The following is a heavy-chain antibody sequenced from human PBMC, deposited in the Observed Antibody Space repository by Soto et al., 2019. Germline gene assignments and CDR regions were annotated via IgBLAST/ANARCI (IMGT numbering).Heavy chain of an antibody. Sequence: PSETLSLTCTVSGGSISSSSYYWDWIRQPPGKGLEWIGSIYYSGSTYYNPSLKSRVTISVDTSKNQFSLKLSSVTAADTAVYYCARVGGYGDYVVDYWGQGTLVTVSS. CDR3: ARVGGYGDYVVDY. CDR2: IYYSGST. CDR1: GGSISSSSYY. J-gene: IGHJ4*02. V-gene: IGHV4-39*01. D-gene: IGHD4-17*01.